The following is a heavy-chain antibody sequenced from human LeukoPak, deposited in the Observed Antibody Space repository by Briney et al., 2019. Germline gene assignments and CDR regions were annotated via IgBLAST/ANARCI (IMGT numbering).Heavy chain of an antibody. V-gene: IGHV4-59*11. CDR3: ARRSGVLDSRDSRYYFDH. CDR2: IYYSGST. Sequence: PSETLSLTCIVSGGSISSLYWSWIRQTPGKGLEYIGYIYYSGSTDYYPSLKSRVTISLDTSKNQSSLHLSSVTAADTAVYYCARRSGVLDSRDSRYYFDHWGQGTLVTVSS. J-gene: IGHJ4*02. CDR1: GGSISSLY. D-gene: IGHD3-22*01.